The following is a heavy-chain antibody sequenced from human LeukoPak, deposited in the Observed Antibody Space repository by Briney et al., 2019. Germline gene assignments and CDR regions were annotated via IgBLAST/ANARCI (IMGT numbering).Heavy chain of an antibody. J-gene: IGHJ4*02. CDR3: AKYLGKYSYGYSGLDY. D-gene: IGHD5-18*01. Sequence: PGGSLRLSCAASGFTLSSCAMTWVRKAPGKGLEWVSSLSGSGASTFYADSVKGRFTISRDNSKNTLSLQMSSLRAEDTAVYFCAKYLGKYSYGYSGLDYWGQGTLVTVSS. CDR2: LSGSGAST. CDR1: GFTLSSCA. V-gene: IGHV3-23*01.